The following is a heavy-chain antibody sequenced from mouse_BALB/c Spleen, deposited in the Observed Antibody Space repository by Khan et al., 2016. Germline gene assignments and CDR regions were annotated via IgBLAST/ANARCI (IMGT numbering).Heavy chain of an antibody. J-gene: IGHJ4*01. Sequence: EVQLQESGPGLVKPSQSLSLTCSVTGYSITSGYYWNWIRQFPGNKLEWMGYISYDGSNNYNPSLKNRISITRDTSKNQFFLKLNSVTSEDSSTYTCVTLRRFYALDYWGPGTSVTVSS. CDR2: ISYDGSN. CDR1: GYSITSGYY. V-gene: IGHV3-6*02. D-gene: IGHD1-1*01. CDR3: VTLRRFYALDY.